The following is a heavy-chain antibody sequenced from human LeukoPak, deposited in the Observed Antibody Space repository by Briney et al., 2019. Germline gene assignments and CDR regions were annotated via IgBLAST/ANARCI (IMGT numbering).Heavy chain of an antibody. CDR1: GGSISSYY. J-gene: IGHJ4*02. CDR3: AGYCSSTSCQWGDYFDY. Sequence: SETLSLTCTVSGGSISSYYWSWIRQPPGKGLEWIGYIYYSGSTNYNPSLKRRVTISVDTSKNQFSLKLRSVTAADTAVYYCAGYCSSTSCQWGDYFDYWGQGTLVTVSS. CDR2: IYYSGST. D-gene: IGHD2-2*01. V-gene: IGHV4-59*01.